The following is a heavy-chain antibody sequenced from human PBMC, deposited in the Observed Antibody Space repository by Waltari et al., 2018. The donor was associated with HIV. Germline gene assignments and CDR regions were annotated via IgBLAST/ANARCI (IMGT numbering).Heavy chain of an antibody. CDR1: GFTFSCYS. Sequence: EVQLVESGGGLVQPGGSLRLSCAAPGFTFSCYSLNWVRQASGNGLWWCSNISGSSSTIYYADSLKGRFTISRDNSKNSLYLQMNSLRAEDTAVYYCARDDYGMDVWGQGTTVTVSS. J-gene: IGHJ6*02. CDR3: ARDDYGMDV. V-gene: IGHV3-48*04. CDR2: ISGSSSTI.